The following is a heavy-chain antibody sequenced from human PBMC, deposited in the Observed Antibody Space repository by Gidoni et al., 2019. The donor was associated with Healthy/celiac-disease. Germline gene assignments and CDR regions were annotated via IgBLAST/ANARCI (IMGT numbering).Heavy chain of an antibody. Sequence: QVQLVESGGGVVQPGRSLRLSCAASGFTFSSYAMHWVRQAPGKGLGWVAVISYDGSNKYYADSVKGRFTISRDNSKNTLYLQMNSLRAEDTAVYYCARGGDIVVVPAAAFGYSSGYFDYWGQGTLVTVSS. V-gene: IGHV3-30-3*01. CDR2: ISYDGSNK. CDR3: ARGGDIVVVPAAAFGYSSGYFDY. D-gene: IGHD2-2*01. CDR1: GFTFSSYA. J-gene: IGHJ4*02.